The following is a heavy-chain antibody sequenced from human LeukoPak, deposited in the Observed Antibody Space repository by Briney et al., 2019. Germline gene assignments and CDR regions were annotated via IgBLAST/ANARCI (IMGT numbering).Heavy chain of an antibody. V-gene: IGHV3-23*01. J-gene: IGHJ4*02. D-gene: IGHD2-21*01. Sequence: QPGGSLRLSCAASGFTFSSYAMSWVRQAPGKRLEWVSAISGSGGSTYYADSVKGRFTISRDNSKNTLHLQMNNVRAEDTALYYCMKLPTMIIVIDTDFEYWGQGAQVTVSS. CDR2: ISGSGGST. CDR3: MKLPTMIIVIDTDFEY. CDR1: GFTFSSYA.